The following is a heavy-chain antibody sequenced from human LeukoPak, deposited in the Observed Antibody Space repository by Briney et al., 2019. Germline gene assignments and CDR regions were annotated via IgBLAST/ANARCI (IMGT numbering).Heavy chain of an antibody. CDR1: GGSISSTTSC. CDR3: ARHRYSNYVWRYFDF. CDR2: IYYSGTI. V-gene: IGHV4-39*01. J-gene: IGHJ4*02. D-gene: IGHD4-11*01. Sequence: EPSETLSLTCTVSGGSISSTTSCWVWIRQPPGKGLEWIGSIYYSGTIYSNPSLKSRVTISVDTSANQFSLKLTSVTAADTAVYYCARHRYSNYVWRYFDFWGQGTLVTVSS.